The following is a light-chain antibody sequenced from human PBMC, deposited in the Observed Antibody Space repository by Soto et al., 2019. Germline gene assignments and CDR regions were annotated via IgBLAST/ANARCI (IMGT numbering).Light chain of an antibody. V-gene: IGKV3-20*01. CDR1: QSVTNSY. CDR3: QQYGRSPGLLT. J-gene: IGKJ3*01. Sequence: EIVLTQSPGTLSLSPGERVNLSCRASQSVTNSYLAWYQQKPGQAPRLLIYDASTRATGIPDRFSGSGSGTDFTLTISRLEPEDFAVYYCQQYGRSPGLLTFGPGTKVDIK. CDR2: DAS.